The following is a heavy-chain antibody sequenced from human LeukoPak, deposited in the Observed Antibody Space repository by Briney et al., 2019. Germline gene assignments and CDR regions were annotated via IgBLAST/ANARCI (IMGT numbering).Heavy chain of an antibody. D-gene: IGHD3-10*02. CDR2: IKQDGSEK. V-gene: IGHV3-7*01. CDR1: GFTFSSYW. J-gene: IGHJ6*03. CDR3: AREVYVRGGFPTYYYYYMDV. Sequence: GGSLRLSCAASGFTFSSYWMSWVRQAPGKGLEWVANIKQDGSEKYYVDSVKGRFTITRDNAKNSLYLQMNSLRAEDTAVYYCAREVYVRGGFPTYYYYYMDVRGKGTTVTVSS.